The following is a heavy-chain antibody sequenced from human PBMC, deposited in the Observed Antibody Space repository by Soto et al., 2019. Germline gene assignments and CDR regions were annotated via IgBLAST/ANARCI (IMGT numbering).Heavy chain of an antibody. J-gene: IGHJ4*02. CDR1: GFTFSSYG. Sequence: GGSLRLSCAASGFTFSSYGMHWVRQAPGKGLEWVAVIWYDGSNKYYADSVKGRFTISRDNSKNTLYLQMNSLRAEDTAVYYCARERTISRGYCSSTSCARNGVFDYWGQGTLVTVSS. D-gene: IGHD2-2*01. V-gene: IGHV3-33*01. CDR2: IWYDGSNK. CDR3: ARERTISRGYCSSTSCARNGVFDY.